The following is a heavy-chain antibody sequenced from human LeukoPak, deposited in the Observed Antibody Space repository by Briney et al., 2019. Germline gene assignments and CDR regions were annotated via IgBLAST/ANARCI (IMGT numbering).Heavy chain of an antibody. Sequence: GGSLRLSCATSGFTFSSVWMSWVRQAPGKGLEWVANIKHDGSETNYVDSVKGRFTISRDNAKNSLHLQMNSLRVEDTAVYYCAKNGGPHGMDVWGQGTTVTVSS. CDR1: GFTFSSVW. D-gene: IGHD3-16*01. J-gene: IGHJ6*02. V-gene: IGHV3-7*02. CDR2: IKHDGSET. CDR3: AKNGGPHGMDV.